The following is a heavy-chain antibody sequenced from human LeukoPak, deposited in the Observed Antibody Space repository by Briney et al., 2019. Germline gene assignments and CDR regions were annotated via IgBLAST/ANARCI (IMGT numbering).Heavy chain of an antibody. CDR2: IWYDGSNK. CDR1: GLTFTNAW. CDR3: ARDSGGSYSDFDY. Sequence: PGGSLRLSCAAFGLTFTNAWMNWVRQAPGKGLEWVAVIWYDGSNKYYADSVKGRFTISRDNSKNTLYLQMNSLRAEDTAVYYCARDSGGSYSDFDYWGQGTLVTVSS. D-gene: IGHD1-26*01. V-gene: IGHV3-33*08. J-gene: IGHJ4*02.